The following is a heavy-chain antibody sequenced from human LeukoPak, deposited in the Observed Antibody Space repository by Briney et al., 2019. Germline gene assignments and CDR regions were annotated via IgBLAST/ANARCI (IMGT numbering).Heavy chain of an antibody. CDR2: ISAYNGNT. D-gene: IGHD6-19*01. Sequence: GASVKVSCKASGYTFTNYAISWVRRAPGQGLEWMGWISAYNGNTNYAQNLQGRVTMTTDTSTSTAYMELRSLRSDDTAVYYCARDPSNTSGWKTWFDPWGQGTLVTVSS. CDR3: ARDPSNTSGWKTWFDP. V-gene: IGHV1-18*01. J-gene: IGHJ5*02. CDR1: GYTFTNYA.